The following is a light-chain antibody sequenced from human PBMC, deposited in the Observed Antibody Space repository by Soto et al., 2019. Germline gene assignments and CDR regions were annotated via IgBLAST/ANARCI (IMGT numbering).Light chain of an antibody. CDR1: SSDVGAYKY. CDR2: DVV. V-gene: IGLV2-14*03. CDR3: SSFTSLKTYV. J-gene: IGLJ1*01. Sequence: QSVLTQPASVSGSPGQSITISCTGTSSDVGAYKYVSWYQQHPGKAPKLIIYDVVNRPSGLLHRFSASKSGNTASLTISGLQAEDEADYYCSSFTSLKTYVFGTGTKLTVL.